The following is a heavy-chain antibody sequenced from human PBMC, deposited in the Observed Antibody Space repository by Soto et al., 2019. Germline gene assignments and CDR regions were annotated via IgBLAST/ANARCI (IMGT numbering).Heavy chain of an antibody. CDR2: INPNSGGT. Sequence: ASVKVSCKASGYTFTGYYMHWVRQAPGQGLEWMGWINPNSGGTNYAQKFQGRVTTTRDTSISTAYMELSRLRSDDTAVYYCARAFLHHVLRFLEWSPGPVGYGMDVWGQGTTVTVSS. CDR1: GYTFTGYY. V-gene: IGHV1-2*02. D-gene: IGHD3-3*01. J-gene: IGHJ6*02. CDR3: ARAFLHHVLRFLEWSPGPVGYGMDV.